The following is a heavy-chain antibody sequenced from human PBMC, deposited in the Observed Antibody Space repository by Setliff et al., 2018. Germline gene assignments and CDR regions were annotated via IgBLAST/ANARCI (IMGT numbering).Heavy chain of an antibody. CDR1: GGSISGASIRSYY. J-gene: IGHJ5*02. Sequence: ETLSLTCTVSGGSISGASIRSYYWSWIRQPPGKGLEFIGYVYYSGTTNYDPSLKSRVTISVDTSKNQFSLKLSSVTAADTAVYYCARDRGGYYLGGIDPWGQGTLVTVSS. V-gene: IGHV4-59*12. CDR3: ARDRGGYYLGGIDP. CDR2: VYYSGTT. D-gene: IGHD1-26*01.